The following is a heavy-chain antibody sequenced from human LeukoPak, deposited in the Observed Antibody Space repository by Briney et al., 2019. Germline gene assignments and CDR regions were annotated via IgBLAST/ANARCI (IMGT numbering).Heavy chain of an antibody. V-gene: IGHV4-59*01. CDR2: IYYSGST. CDR3: ARVIGWELPPATIDY. Sequence: SETLSLTCTVSGGSISSYYWNWIRQPPGKGLEWIGYIYYSGSTNYNPSLKSRVTISVDTSKNQFSLKLSSVTAAHTAVYYCARVIGWELPPATIDYWGQGTLVTVSS. CDR1: GGSISSYY. D-gene: IGHD1-26*01. J-gene: IGHJ4*02.